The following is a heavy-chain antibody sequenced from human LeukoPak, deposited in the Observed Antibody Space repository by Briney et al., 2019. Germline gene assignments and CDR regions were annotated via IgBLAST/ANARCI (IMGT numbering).Heavy chain of an antibody. V-gene: IGHV3-21*01. J-gene: IGHJ3*02. CDR2: ISTSSSYI. Sequence: GSLRLSCAASGFTFSSYSMNWVRQAPGEGLEWVSSISTSSSYIYYADSVKGRFTISRDNAKNSLYLQMNSLRAEDTAVYYCARGRSPGAFDIWGQGTMVTVSS. CDR1: GFTFSSYS. CDR3: ARGRSPGAFDI.